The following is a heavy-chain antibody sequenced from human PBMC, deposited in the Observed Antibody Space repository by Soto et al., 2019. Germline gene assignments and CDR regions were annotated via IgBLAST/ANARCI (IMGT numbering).Heavy chain of an antibody. CDR3: ARADYGDTKIYSFDH. Sequence: ASVKVSCKTSGYTFTEYGISWFRQAPGQGLEWMGWISPYNEKTNYIQEFQDRVTITTDTSSTTVYMDLRTLKSDDTAIYFCARADYGDTKIYSFDHWGQGTLVTVSS. D-gene: IGHD4-17*01. CDR1: GYTFTEYG. V-gene: IGHV1-18*01. CDR2: ISPYNEKT. J-gene: IGHJ4*02.